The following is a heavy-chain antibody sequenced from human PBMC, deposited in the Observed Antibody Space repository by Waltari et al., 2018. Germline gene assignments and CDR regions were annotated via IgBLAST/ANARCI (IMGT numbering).Heavy chain of an antibody. CDR1: GFTFSSYE. V-gene: IGHV3-48*03. CDR3: ARALVTTNAFDI. CDR2: ISSSGSTI. Sequence: EVQLVESGGGLVQPGGSLRLSCAASGFTFSSYEMNWVRQAPGKGLEWVSYISSSGSTIYYADSVKGRFTISRDNAKNSLYLQMNSLRAEDTAVYYCARALVTTNAFDIWGQGTMVTVSS. D-gene: IGHD2-21*02. J-gene: IGHJ3*02.